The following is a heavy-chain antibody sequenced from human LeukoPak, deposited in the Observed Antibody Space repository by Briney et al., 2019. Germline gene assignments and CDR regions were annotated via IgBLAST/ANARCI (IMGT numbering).Heavy chain of an antibody. V-gene: IGHV4-34*01. J-gene: IGHJ6*03. CDR3: ALTEGGIAAAGITDYYYYYMDV. Sequence: SETLSLTCAVYGGSFSGYYWSWIRQPPGKGLEWIGEINHSGSTNYNPSLKSRVTISVDTSKNQFSLKLSSVTAADTAVYYCALTEGGIAAAGITDYYYYYMDVWGKGTTVTVSS. CDR2: INHSGST. CDR1: GGSFSGYY. D-gene: IGHD6-13*01.